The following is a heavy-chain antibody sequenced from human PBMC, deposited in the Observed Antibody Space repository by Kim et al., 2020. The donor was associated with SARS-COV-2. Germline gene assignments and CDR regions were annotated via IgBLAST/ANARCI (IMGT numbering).Heavy chain of an antibody. Sequence: SVKVSCKASGGTFSSYAISWVRQAPGQGLEWMGGIIPIFGTANYAQKFQGRVTITADESTSTVYMELSSLRSEDTAVYYCARDSGYSSSWYTKREPYGMDVWGQGTTVTVSS. D-gene: IGHD6-13*01. V-gene: IGHV1-69*13. CDR2: IIPIFGTA. J-gene: IGHJ6*02. CDR3: ARDSGYSSSWYTKREPYGMDV. CDR1: GGTFSSYA.